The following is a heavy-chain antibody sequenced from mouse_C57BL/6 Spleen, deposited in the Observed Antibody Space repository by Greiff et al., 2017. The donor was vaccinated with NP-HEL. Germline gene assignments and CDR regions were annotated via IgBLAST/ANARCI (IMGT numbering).Heavy chain of an antibody. D-gene: IGHD2-4*01. V-gene: IGHV5-4*01. J-gene: IGHJ1*03. CDR1: GFTFSSYA. CDR2: ISDGGSYT. Sequence: EVMLVESGGGLVKPGGSLKLSCAASGFTFSSYAMSWVRQTPEKRLEWVATISDGGSYTYYPDNVKGRFTISRDNAKNNLYLQMSHLKSEDTAMYYCAREEGYDYDWYFDVWGTGTTVTVSS. CDR3: AREEGYDYDWYFDV.